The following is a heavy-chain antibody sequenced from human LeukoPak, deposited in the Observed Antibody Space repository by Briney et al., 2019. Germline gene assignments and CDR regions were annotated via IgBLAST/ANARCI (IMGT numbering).Heavy chain of an antibody. CDR3: ARIRLPHDYGGKKKAEDWFDP. V-gene: IGHV4-30-4*08. CDR2: IYYSGST. CDR1: GGSISSGDYY. Sequence: SETLSLTCTVSGGSISSGDYYWSWIRQPPGKGLEWIGNIYYSGSTYYNPSLKSRVTISVDTSKNQSSLKQSSVTAADTAVYYCARIRLPHDYGGKKKAEDWFDPWGQGTLVTVSS. J-gene: IGHJ5*02. D-gene: IGHD4-23*01.